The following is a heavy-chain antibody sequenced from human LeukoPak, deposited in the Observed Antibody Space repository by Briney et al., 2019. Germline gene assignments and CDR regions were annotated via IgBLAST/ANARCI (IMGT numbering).Heavy chain of an antibody. CDR1: GFTFSSYA. D-gene: IGHD1-26*01. CDR2: ISGSGGST. V-gene: IGHV3-23*01. Sequence: PGGSLRLSCAASGFTFSSYAMSWVRQAPGKGLEWVSAISGSGGSTYYADSVKGRFTISRDNSKNTLYLQMNSLRAGDTAVYYCAKGIVGATKVFDYWGQGTLVTVSS. J-gene: IGHJ4*02. CDR3: AKGIVGATKVFDY.